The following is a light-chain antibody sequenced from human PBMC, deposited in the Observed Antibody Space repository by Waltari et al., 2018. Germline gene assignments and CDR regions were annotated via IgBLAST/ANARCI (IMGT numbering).Light chain of an antibody. CDR1: SSNSGTHA. CDR2: NNN. CDR3: AAWGDSLHGRWV. Sequence: QSLLLKPPSSSGTSGPRVTISSSGSSSNSGTHAVNLSQQVPGTAPKLLIFNNNQRPSGVPDRFSGSKSGTSASLAISGLQSEDEADYYCAAWGDSLHGRWVFGGGTKLTVL. V-gene: IGLV1-44*01. J-gene: IGLJ3*02.